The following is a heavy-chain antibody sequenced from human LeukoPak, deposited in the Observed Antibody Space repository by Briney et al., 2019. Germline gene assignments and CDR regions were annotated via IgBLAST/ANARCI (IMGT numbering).Heavy chain of an antibody. V-gene: IGHV3-23*01. Sequence: GASLRLSCAASGFTFSNYDMSWVRQAPGKGLEWVSAITGSGSDIYYADSMKSRFTISRDNSKNTLYLQINSLRAEDTAVYYCAKWGNYDVLTGYYVSDYWGRGTLVTVPS. D-gene: IGHD3-9*01. CDR3: AKWGNYDVLTGYYVSDY. J-gene: IGHJ4*02. CDR1: GFTFSNYD. CDR2: ITGSGSDI.